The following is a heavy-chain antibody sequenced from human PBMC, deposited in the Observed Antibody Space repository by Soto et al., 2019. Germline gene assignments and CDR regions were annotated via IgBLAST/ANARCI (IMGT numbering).Heavy chain of an antibody. Sequence: QVQLVQSGAEVKKPGASVKVSCKASGYTFTSYYMHWVRRAPGQGLEWMGIINPSGGSTSYAQQFQGRVTMTRDTSTTTVYIELSSLRSEDTAVYYCARDHRRGGFDLWGRGTLVTVSS. D-gene: IGHD3-16*01. CDR2: INPSGGST. CDR3: ARDHRRGGFDL. CDR1: GYTFTSYY. V-gene: IGHV1-46*01. J-gene: IGHJ2*01.